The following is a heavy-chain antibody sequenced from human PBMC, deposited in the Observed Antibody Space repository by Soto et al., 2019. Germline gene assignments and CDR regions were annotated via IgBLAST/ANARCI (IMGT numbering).Heavy chain of an antibody. V-gene: IGHV3-30*18. CDR3: AKDQASGQGSFDS. Sequence: PGGSLRLSCAASGFAFSSYGMHWVRQAPDKGLERVALISYDGSNQYYADSVKGRFTISRDNSKNTLFLQMNSLRADDTAVYYCAKDQASGQGSFDSWGQGTLVTVSS. J-gene: IGHJ4*02. CDR2: ISYDGSNQ. CDR1: GFAFSSYG.